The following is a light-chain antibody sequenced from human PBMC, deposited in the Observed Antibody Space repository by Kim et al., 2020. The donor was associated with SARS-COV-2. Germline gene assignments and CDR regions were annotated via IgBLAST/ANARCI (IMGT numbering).Light chain of an antibody. CDR2: YTS. V-gene: IGKV6-21*01. CDR3: HQSSSLPYS. J-gene: IGKJ2*03. CDR1: QSVGSS. Sequence: SVAPRETVTLTCRASQSVGSSLHWYQQKPYQSPKLLIKYTSQSFSGVPSRFSGSGSGTDFTLTIDSLEAEDAATYYCHQSSSLPYSFGQGTKLEI.